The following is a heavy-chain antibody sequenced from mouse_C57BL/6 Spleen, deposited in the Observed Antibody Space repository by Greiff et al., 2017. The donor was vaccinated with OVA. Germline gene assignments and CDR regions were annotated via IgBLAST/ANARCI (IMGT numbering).Heavy chain of an antibody. Sequence: VQLQQPGAELVKPGASVKLSCKASGYTFTSYWITWVKQRPGQGLEWMGDIYPGSGSTNYNEKFKSKATLKVDTSSSTAYMQLSSLTSEDSAVYYGARGGDYDYDFDYWGQGTTLTVSS. CDR2: IYPGSGST. D-gene: IGHD2-4*01. V-gene: IGHV1-55*01. J-gene: IGHJ2*01. CDR3: ARGGDYDYDFDY. CDR1: GYTFTSYW.